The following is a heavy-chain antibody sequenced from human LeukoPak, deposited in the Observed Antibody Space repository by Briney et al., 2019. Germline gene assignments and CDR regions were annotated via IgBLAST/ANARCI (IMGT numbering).Heavy chain of an antibody. D-gene: IGHD5-12*01. V-gene: IGHV4-39*01. CDR1: GGSISSSSYY. J-gene: IGHJ4*02. CDR2: IYHSGSS. Sequence: SETLSLTCTLSGGSISSSSYYWGWIRQPPGKGLEWIGSIYHSGSSYYTPSLKSRVTISVDTSKNQFSLKLSSVTAADTAVYYCATTSGYAWGQGTLVTVSS. CDR3: ATTSGYA.